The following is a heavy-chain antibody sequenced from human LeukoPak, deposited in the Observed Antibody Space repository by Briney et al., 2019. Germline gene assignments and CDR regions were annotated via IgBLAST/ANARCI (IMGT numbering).Heavy chain of an antibody. J-gene: IGHJ4*02. D-gene: IGHD3-22*01. CDR1: GVSISSYY. CDR2: IYYSGST. CDR3: AGAPISFYDGSGYHLDY. V-gene: IGHV4-59*01. Sequence: SETLSLTCTVSGVSISSYYWSWIRQPPGKGLEWIGYIYYSGSTNYNPSLKSRVTISVDTSKNQFSLKLSSVTAADTAVYYCAGAPISFYDGSGYHLDYWGQGTLVTVSS.